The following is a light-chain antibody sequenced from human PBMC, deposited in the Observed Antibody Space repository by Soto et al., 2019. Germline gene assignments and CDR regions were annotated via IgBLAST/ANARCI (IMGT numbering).Light chain of an antibody. CDR1: QGISSY. V-gene: IGKV1-8*01. CDR3: QQSYSRPLT. CDR2: AAS. Sequence: AIRMTQSPSSFSASTGDRVTITCRASQGISSYLAWYQQKPGKAPKLLIYAASTLQSGVPSRFSGSGSGTDFTLTISSLQPEDFATYSCQQSYSRPLTFGGGTKVEIK. J-gene: IGKJ4*01.